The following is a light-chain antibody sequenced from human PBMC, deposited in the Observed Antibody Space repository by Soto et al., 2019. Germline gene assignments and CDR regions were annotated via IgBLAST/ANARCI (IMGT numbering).Light chain of an antibody. J-gene: IGLJ2*01. V-gene: IGLV2-8*01. CDR1: RSDVGGYGY. Sequence: QSALIQPASASGSPGQSVTISCTGTRSDVGGYGYVSWYQQYPGKAPKLMIYEVTKRPSGVPDRFSGSKSGNTASLTVSGLQTEDEADYYCSSYAGSNTDVVFGGGTKLTVL. CDR3: SSYAGSNTDVV. CDR2: EVT.